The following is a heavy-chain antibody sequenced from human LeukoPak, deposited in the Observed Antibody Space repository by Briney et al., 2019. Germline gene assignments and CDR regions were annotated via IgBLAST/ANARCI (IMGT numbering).Heavy chain of an antibody. CDR2: IFYSGST. D-gene: IGHD3-3*01. J-gene: IGHJ4*02. CDR1: GVSISSSTYY. CDR3: ARHLRPYFDY. V-gene: IGHV4-39*01. Sequence: SETLSLTCTVSGVSISSSTYYWGWIRQPPGKGLEWIGTIFYSGSTYYNPSLKSRLTISVDTSKNQYSLRLSSVTAADTAVYYCARHLRPYFDYWGQGTLVTVSS.